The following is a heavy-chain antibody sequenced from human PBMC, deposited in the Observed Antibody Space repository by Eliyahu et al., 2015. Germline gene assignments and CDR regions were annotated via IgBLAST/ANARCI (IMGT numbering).Heavy chain of an antibody. D-gene: IGHD6-13*01. J-gene: IGHJ5*02. CDR2: ISPYTGDT. CDR3: TRDYSVSYPNWFDP. CDR1: GYTFNFYG. Sequence: QVQLVQSGAEVKKPGASVNVSCKTSGYTFNFYGISWVRQAPGQGLEWMGWISPYTGDTKYTQKLQGRVTMTTDTSTRTAYMELRSLRYDDTAVYYCTRDYSVSYPNWFDPWGQGTLVTVSS. V-gene: IGHV1-18*01.